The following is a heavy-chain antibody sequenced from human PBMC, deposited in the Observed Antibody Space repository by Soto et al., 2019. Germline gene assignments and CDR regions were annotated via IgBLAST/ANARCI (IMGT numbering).Heavy chain of an antibody. J-gene: IGHJ6*02. CDR2: ISYGGIDK. CDR3: AKGSYGGRYGMDV. Sequence: GGSLRLSCAASGFTFSSYGMHWVRQAPGKGLEWVAVISYGGIDKYYGSSVKGRFTTSRDGSKNTLYLQMDSLSSEDTAVYYCAKGSYGGRYGMDVWGQGTTVTVS. V-gene: IGHV3-30*18. CDR1: GFTFSSYG. D-gene: IGHD4-17*01.